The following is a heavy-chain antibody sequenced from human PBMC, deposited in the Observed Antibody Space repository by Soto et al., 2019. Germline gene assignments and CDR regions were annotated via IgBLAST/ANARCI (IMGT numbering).Heavy chain of an antibody. J-gene: IGHJ2*01. D-gene: IGHD4-17*01. V-gene: IGHV3-74*01. CDR1: GFTFSSYW. CDR3: ARDRDYGDYCNWYFDL. Sequence: EVQLVESGGGLVQPGGSLRLSCAASGFTFSSYWMHWVRQAPGKGLVWVSRSNSDGSSTSYADSVKGRFTISRDNAKNTLYLQMTSLRAEDTAVYYGARDRDYGDYCNWYFDLWGRGTLVTVSS. CDR2: SNSDGSST.